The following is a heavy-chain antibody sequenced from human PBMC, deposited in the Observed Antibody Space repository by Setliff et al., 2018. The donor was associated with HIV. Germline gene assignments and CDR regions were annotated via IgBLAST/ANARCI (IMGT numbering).Heavy chain of an antibody. D-gene: IGHD3-3*01. J-gene: IGHJ4*02. V-gene: IGHV4-59*08. CDR2: VYYSGST. CDR1: GDPISTYY. CDR3: ARGPGDLRFLEWLPPFDY. Sequence: SETLSLTCTVSGDPISTYYWSWVRKPPGKGLEWIGYVYYSGSTNYNPSLKSRVTISVDTSKNQFSLKLRSVTAADTAVYYCARGPGDLRFLEWLPPFDYWGQGTLVTVSS.